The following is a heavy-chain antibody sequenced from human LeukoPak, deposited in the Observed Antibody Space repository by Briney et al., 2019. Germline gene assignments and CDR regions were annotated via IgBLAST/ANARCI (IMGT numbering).Heavy chain of an antibody. CDR1: GFSFSNCS. Sequence: GGSLRLSCAASGFSFSNCSMNWVRQAPGKGLEWVSSISSSSTYTYYADSLEGRFTISRDNVRNSLYLQMNSLRAEDTAVYYCAGDYEGNLAFDIWGQGTMVTVSS. D-gene: IGHD4-23*01. CDR2: ISSSSTYT. V-gene: IGHV3-21*01. CDR3: AGDYEGNLAFDI. J-gene: IGHJ3*02.